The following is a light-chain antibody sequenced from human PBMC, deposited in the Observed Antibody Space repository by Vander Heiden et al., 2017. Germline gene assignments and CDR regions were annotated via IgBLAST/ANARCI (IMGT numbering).Light chain of an antibody. V-gene: IGKV4-1*01. CDR1: QSVLYSSNNKNY. CDR3: QQYDSTPPT. Sequence: RATINCKSSQSVLYSSNNKNYLAWYQQKPGQPPKLLIYWASTRESGVPDRFSGSGSGTDFTLTISSLQAEDVAVYYCQQYDSTPPTFGQGTKLEIK. CDR2: WAS. J-gene: IGKJ2*01.